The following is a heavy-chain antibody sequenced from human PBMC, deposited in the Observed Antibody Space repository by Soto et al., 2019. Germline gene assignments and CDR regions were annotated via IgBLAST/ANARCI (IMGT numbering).Heavy chain of an antibody. Sequence: GGSLRLSCAASGFTFSSYAMSWVRQAPGKGLEWVSAISGSGGSTYYADSVKGRFTISRDNSKNTLYLQMNSLRAEDTAVYYCAKAPKNYYYYGMDVWGQGTTGTVSS. J-gene: IGHJ6*02. CDR3: AKAPKNYYYYGMDV. CDR2: ISGSGGST. CDR1: GFTFSSYA. V-gene: IGHV3-23*01.